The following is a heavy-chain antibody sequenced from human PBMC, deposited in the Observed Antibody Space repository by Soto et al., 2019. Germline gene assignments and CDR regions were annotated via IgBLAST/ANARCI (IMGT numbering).Heavy chain of an antibody. J-gene: IGHJ6*03. CDR3: ASQRLGYYYMDV. Sequence: GASVKVPCKASGYTFTGYYMHWVRQAPGQGLEWMGWINPNSGGTNYAQKFQGWVTMTRDTSISTAYMELSRLRSDDTAVYYCASQRLGYYYMDVWGKGTMVTVSS. CDR2: INPNSGGT. V-gene: IGHV1-2*04. CDR1: GYTFTGYY.